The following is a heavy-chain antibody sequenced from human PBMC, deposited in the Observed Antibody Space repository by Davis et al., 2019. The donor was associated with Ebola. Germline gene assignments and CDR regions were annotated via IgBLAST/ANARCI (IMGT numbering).Heavy chain of an antibody. V-gene: IGHV3-21*04. J-gene: IGHJ4*02. CDR1: GFTFSSNS. CDR3: AGRTYGSGSF. D-gene: IGHD3-10*01. CDR2: ISSSDTYI. Sequence: GESLKISCAASGFTFSSNSMNWVRQAPGKGLEWVSSISSSDTYIHYADSVKGRFTISRDNSRSTLYLQMNSLRADDTAVYYCAGRTYGSGSFWGQGTPVTVSS.